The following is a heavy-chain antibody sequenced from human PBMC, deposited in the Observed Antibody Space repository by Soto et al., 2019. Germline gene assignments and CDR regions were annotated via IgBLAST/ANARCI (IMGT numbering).Heavy chain of an antibody. CDR1: GFTFSNYA. V-gene: IGHV3-23*01. Sequence: PGGSLRLSCAVSGFTFSNYAMTWVRQAPGAGLEWVSTISASGGTTYYADSVKGRFTISRDNSKNTLYLQMDGLRAEDTAIYYCVKDGARTGYHRFDYWGRGTLVTVSS. D-gene: IGHD3-9*01. J-gene: IGHJ4*02. CDR3: VKDGARTGYHRFDY. CDR2: ISASGGTT.